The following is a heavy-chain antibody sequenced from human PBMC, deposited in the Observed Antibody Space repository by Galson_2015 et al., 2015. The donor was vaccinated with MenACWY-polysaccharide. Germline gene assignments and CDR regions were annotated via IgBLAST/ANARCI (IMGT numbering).Heavy chain of an antibody. CDR1: GGSIFSSSSY. D-gene: IGHD3-16*01. J-gene: IGHJ4*02. CDR2: SDYSGSD. CDR3: ARRGGGKEFDY. V-gene: IGHV4-39*01. Sequence: LSLTCTVSGGSIFSSSSYWGWIRQPPGKGLEWIGSSDYSGSDSYNPSLKSRVTITVDTSKNQFSLKLNSVTAADTAVYYCARRGGGKEFDYWGQGMLVTVSS.